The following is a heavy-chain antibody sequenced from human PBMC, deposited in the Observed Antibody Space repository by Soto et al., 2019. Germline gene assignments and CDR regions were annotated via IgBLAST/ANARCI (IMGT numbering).Heavy chain of an antibody. Sequence: EVQLLESGGGLVQPGGSLRLSCAASGFTFSSYAVSWVRQAPGKGLEWVSAISGSGGSTYYADSVKGRFTISRDNSKNTLYLQMNSLRAEDTAVYYCAKDLSSVTTRGYFDYWGQGTLVTVSS. J-gene: IGHJ4*02. V-gene: IGHV3-23*01. CDR1: GFTFSSYA. D-gene: IGHD4-17*01. CDR3: AKDLSSVTTRGYFDY. CDR2: ISGSGGST.